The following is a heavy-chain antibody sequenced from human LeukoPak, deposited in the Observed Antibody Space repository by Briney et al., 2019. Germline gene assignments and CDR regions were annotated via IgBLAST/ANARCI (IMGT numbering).Heavy chain of an antibody. CDR1: GGTFSSYA. V-gene: IGHV1-8*02. J-gene: IGHJ5*01. CDR3: ARWPRVVGYFNWLSS. Sequence: ASVKVSCKASGGTFSSYAINWVRQATGQGLEWMGWMNPNSGNTGYAQKFQGRVTMTRNTSISTAYMELSSLRSEDTAVYYCARWPRVVGYFNWLSSWGQGTLVTVSS. D-gene: IGHD3-9*01. CDR2: MNPNSGNT.